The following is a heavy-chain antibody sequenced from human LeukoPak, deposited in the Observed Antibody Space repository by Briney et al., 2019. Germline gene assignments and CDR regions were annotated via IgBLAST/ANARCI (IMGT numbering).Heavy chain of an antibody. CDR2: IYPGDSDT. J-gene: IGHJ4*02. CDR1: GYSFTSYW. V-gene: IGHV5-51*01. D-gene: IGHD3-9*01. CDR3: ARGPNAYYDILTATYFDY. Sequence: GESLKISCKGSGYSFTSYWIGWVRQMPGKGLEWMGIIYPGDSDTRYSPSFQGQVTISADKSISTAYLQWSSLKASDTAMYYCARGPNAYYDILTATYFDYWGQGTLVTVSS.